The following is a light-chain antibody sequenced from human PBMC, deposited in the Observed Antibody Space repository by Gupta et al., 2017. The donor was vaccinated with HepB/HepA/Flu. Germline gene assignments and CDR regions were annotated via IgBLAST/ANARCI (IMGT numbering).Light chain of an antibody. CDR1: QRVSTR. J-gene: IGKJ4*01. CDR3: QQRSNWLT. Sequence: DIVLTQSPVTLSLSPGERATLSCRASQRVSTRLAWYQGKPGQPPRLLIYDASDRAPGIPARFSGSGSGTNFTLTISTLEPEDFAVYYCQQRSNWLTFGGGTRVDIK. V-gene: IGKV3-11*01. CDR2: DAS.